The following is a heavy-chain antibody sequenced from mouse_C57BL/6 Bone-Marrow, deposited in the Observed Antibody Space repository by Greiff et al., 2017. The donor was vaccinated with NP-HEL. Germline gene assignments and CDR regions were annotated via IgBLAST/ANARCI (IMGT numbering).Heavy chain of an antibody. V-gene: IGHV1-76*01. CDR1: GYTFTDYY. CDR3: ARGYYGYDGGDFDY. CDR2: IYPGSGNT. Sequence: VQLQQSGAELVRPGASVKLSCKASGYTFTDYYINWVKQRPGQGLEWIARIYPGSGNTYYNEKFKGKAKLTAEKSSSTAYMQLSSLTSEDSAVYFCARGYYGYDGGDFDYWGQGTTLTVSS. D-gene: IGHD2-2*01. J-gene: IGHJ2*01.